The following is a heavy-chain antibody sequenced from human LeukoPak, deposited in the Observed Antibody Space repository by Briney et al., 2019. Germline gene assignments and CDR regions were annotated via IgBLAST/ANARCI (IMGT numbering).Heavy chain of an antibody. CDR3: ARRNYGDYFFIDP. CDR2: IYYSGST. V-gene: IGHV4-59*08. CDR1: GGSISSYY. D-gene: IGHD4-17*01. J-gene: IGHJ5*02. Sequence: SETLSLTCTVSGGSISSYYWSWIRQPPGKGLEWIGYIYYSGSTNYNPSLKSRVTISVDTSKNQFSLKLSSVTAADTAVYYCARRNYGDYFFIDPWGQGTLVTVSS.